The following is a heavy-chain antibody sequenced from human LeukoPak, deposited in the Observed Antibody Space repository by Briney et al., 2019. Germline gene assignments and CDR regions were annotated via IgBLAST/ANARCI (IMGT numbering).Heavy chain of an antibody. D-gene: IGHD3-22*01. J-gene: IGHJ6*03. CDR3: ARLYYYDSSGPHYYMDV. CDR1: GGSISSGDYY. CDR2: IYYSGST. V-gene: IGHV4-30-4*08. Sequence: PSETLSLTCTVSGGSISSGDYYWSWIRQPPGKGLEWIGYIYYSGSTYQNPSLKGGITISVDTSKNQFSLKLSSVTAADTAVYYCARLYYYDSSGPHYYMDVWGKGITVTVSS.